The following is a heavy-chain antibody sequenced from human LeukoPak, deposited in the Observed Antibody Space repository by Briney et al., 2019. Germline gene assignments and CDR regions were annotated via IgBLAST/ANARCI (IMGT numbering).Heavy chain of an antibody. Sequence: PGGSLRLSSAASGFTFSSSSVNWVRQAPGKGLEWVSSISRSSDYIYYADPVKGRFTISRDNAKNSLYLQMNSLRAEDTAVYYCARDGDLLTLYYFHYWGQGTLVTVSS. J-gene: IGHJ4*02. D-gene: IGHD2-15*01. CDR1: GFTFSSSS. V-gene: IGHV3-21*01. CDR3: ARDGDLLTLYYFHY. CDR2: ISRSSDYI.